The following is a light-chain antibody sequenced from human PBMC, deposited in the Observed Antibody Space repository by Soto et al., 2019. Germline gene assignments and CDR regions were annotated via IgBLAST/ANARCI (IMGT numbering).Light chain of an antibody. CDR2: EVT. V-gene: IGLV2-8*01. CDR1: SSDVGAYNS. Sequence: QSALTQPPSASGSPGQSVTISCTGTSSDVGAYNSVAWFQHHPGKVPKLMIYEVTKRPSGVPDRFSGSKSGNTASLTVSGLRAEDEADYYCISYAGSNNYVFGTGTKLTVL. J-gene: IGLJ1*01. CDR3: ISYAGSNNYV.